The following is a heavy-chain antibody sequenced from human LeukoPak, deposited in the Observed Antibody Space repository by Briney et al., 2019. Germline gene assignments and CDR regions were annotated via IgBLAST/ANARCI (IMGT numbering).Heavy chain of an antibody. CDR1: GSRFTTYW. CDR3: ARRQGCSSTSCPPDY. J-gene: IGHJ4*02. CDR2: IYPGDSDT. V-gene: IGHV5-51*01. Sequence: GESLKISCRGSGSRFTTYWIGWVRQMPGKGLEWMGIIYPGDSDTRYTPSFQGQVTMSADKSINTAYLQWSSLKASDTAMYYCARRQGCSSTSCPPDYRGQGTLVTVSP. D-gene: IGHD2-2*01.